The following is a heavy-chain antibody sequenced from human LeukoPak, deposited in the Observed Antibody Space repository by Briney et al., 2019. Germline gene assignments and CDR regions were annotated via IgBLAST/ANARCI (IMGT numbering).Heavy chain of an antibody. J-gene: IGHJ4*02. CDR1: GFTFSSYA. V-gene: IGHV3-30-3*01. D-gene: IGHD3-3*01. CDR2: ISYDGSNK. CDR3: ARGVLSDFWSGPYIDY. Sequence: GGSLRLSCAASGFTFSSYAMHWVRQAPGKGLEWVAVISYDGSNKYYADSVKGRFTISRDNSKNTLYLQMNSLRAEDTAVYYCARGVLSDFWSGPYIDYWGQGTLVTVSS.